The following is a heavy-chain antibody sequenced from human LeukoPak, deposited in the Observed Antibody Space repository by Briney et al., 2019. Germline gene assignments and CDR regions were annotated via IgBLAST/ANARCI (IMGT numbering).Heavy chain of an antibody. CDR2: ISSSGSTI. CDR3: VRGPHYGAYTDYFDY. J-gene: IGHJ4*02. D-gene: IGHD4-17*01. V-gene: IGHV3-11*04. Sequence: GGSLRLSCAASGFTFSDYYMSWIRQAPGKGLEWVSYISSSGSTIYYADSVKGRFTISRDNAKNSLSLQMNSLRVEDTALYYCVRGPHYGAYTDYFDYWGQGTLVTVSS. CDR1: GFTFSDYY.